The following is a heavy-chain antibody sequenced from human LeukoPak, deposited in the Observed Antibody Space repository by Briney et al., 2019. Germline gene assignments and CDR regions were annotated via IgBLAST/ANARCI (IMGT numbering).Heavy chain of an antibody. J-gene: IGHJ6*02. CDR2: IYYSGST. Sequence: PSETLSLTCTVSGGSISSYYWSWIRQPPGKGLEWIGYIYYSGSTNYNPSLKSRVTISVDTSKNQFSLKLSSVTAADTAVYYCARDAFERAMDVWGQGTTVTVSS. CDR3: ARDAFERAMDV. V-gene: IGHV4-59*01. CDR1: GGSISSYY. D-gene: IGHD3-9*01.